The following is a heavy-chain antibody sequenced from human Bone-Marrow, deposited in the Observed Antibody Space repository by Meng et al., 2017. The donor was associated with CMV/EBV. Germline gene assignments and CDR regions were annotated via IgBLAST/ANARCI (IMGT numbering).Heavy chain of an antibody. Sequence: GESLKISCAASGFTFSSYSMNWVRQAPGKGLEWVSSISSSSSYIYYADSVKGRFTISRDNAKNSLYLQMNSLRAEDTAVYYCARDHPHYVWTFDIWRQGTMVTVSS. CDR3: ARDHPHYVWTFDI. CDR2: ISSSSSYI. D-gene: IGHD3-16*01. V-gene: IGHV3-21*04. J-gene: IGHJ3*02. CDR1: GFTFSSYS.